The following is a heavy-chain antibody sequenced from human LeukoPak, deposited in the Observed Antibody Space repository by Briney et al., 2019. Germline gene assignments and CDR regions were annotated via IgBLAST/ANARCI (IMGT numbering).Heavy chain of an antibody. Sequence: SETLSLTCAVYGGSFSGYYWSWIRQPPGKGLEWIGEINHSGSTNYNPSLKSRVTISVDTSKNQFSLKLSSVTAADTAVYYCARGPSMPTVTHWGQGTLVTVSS. CDR1: GGSFSGYY. CDR3: ARGPSMPTVTH. CDR2: INHSGST. J-gene: IGHJ4*02. V-gene: IGHV4-34*01. D-gene: IGHD4-11*01.